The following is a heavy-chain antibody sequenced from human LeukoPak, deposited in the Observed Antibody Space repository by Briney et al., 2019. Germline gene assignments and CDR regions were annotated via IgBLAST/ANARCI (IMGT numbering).Heavy chain of an antibody. CDR1: GGSISSYY. D-gene: IGHD6-13*01. J-gene: IGHJ4*02. CDR3: ARNIIAAAGTDY. V-gene: IGHV4-34*01. CDR2: INHSGST. Sequence: SETLSLTCTVSGGSISSYYWSWIRQPAGKGLEWIGEINHSGSTNYNPSLKSRVTISVDTSKNQFSLKLSSVTAADTAVYYCARNIIAAAGTDYWGQGTLVTVSS.